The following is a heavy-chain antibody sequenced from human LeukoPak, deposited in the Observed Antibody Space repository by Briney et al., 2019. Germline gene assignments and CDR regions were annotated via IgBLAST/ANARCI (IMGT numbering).Heavy chain of an antibody. Sequence: ASVKVSCKASGYTFTSYDINWVRQATGQGLEWMGWMNPNSGNTGYAQKFQGRVTITRNTSISTAYMELSSLRSEDTAVYYCARGPRNIGATGRDWFDPWGQGTLVTVSS. CDR2: MNPNSGNT. J-gene: IGHJ5*02. CDR3: ARGPRNIGATGRDWFDP. D-gene: IGHD5-12*01. V-gene: IGHV1-8*03. CDR1: GYTFTSYD.